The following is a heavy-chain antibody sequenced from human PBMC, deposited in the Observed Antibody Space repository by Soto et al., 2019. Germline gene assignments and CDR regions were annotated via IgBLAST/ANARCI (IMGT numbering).Heavy chain of an antibody. CDR2: TYYRSKWYN. CDR1: GDSVSSNSAA. V-gene: IGHV6-1*01. Sequence: SQTLXLTCAISGDSVSSNSAAWNWIRQSQSRGLEWLGRTYYRSKWYNDYAVSVKSRITINPDTSKNQFSLQLNSVTPEDTAVYYCARSRWELLPGVLDYWGQGTLVTVSS. CDR3: ARSRWELLPGVLDY. D-gene: IGHD1-26*01. J-gene: IGHJ4*02.